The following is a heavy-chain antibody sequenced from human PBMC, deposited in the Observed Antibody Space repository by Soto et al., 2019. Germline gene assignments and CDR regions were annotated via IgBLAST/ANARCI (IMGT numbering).Heavy chain of an antibody. D-gene: IGHD3-10*01. Sequence: GGSLRLSCAASGFTFSSYGMHWVRQAPGKGLEWVAVIWYDGSNKYYADSVKGRFTISRDNSKNTLYLQMNSLRAEDTAVYYCPSEVIWFGGSNYFDYWGPGTLVTVSS. CDR1: GFTFSSYG. CDR2: IWYDGSNK. CDR3: PSEVIWFGGSNYFDY. J-gene: IGHJ4*02. V-gene: IGHV3-33*01.